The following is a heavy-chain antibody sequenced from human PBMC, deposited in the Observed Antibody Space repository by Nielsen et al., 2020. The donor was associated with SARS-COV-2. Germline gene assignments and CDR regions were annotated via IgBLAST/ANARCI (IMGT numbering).Heavy chain of an antibody. CDR1: GYTFAIYG. D-gene: IGHD3-22*01. Sequence: ASVKVSCKASGYTFAIYGISWVRQAPGQGLEWMGWISPYNGNTNYAQKFQGRVTMTEDTSTDTAYMELSSLRSEDTAVYYCATASGGTYYDSSGYRPTSYYYYYYGMDVWGQGTTVTVSS. J-gene: IGHJ6*02. CDR2: ISPYNGNT. V-gene: IGHV1-18*01. CDR3: ATASGGTYYDSSGYRPTSYYYYYYGMDV.